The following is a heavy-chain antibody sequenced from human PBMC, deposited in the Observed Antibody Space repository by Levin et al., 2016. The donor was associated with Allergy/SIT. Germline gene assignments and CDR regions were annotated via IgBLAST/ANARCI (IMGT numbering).Heavy chain of an antibody. Sequence: SETLSLTCTVSGGSISAYSWSWIRQSSGKGLEWLGYIYHSGTTNYSPSLKSRITISVDTSKNQFSLTLTSVTDADTAVYYCARDLIGRSVWGPGTLVTVSS. V-gene: IGHV4-59*12. J-gene: IGHJ4*02. CDR3: ARDLIGRSV. CDR1: GGSISAYS. CDR2: IYHSGTT. D-gene: IGHD3-3*01.